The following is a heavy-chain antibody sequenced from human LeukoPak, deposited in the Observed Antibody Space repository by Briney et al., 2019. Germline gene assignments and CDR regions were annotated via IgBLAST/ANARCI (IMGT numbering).Heavy chain of an antibody. CDR1: GGSIRSSSYY. Sequence: PSETLSLTCTVSGGSIRSSSYYWGWLRQPPGKGLEWIGSIYYSGSTYYNPSLKSRLTISVDTSKNQFSLKLSSVTASDTAVYYCARRSSGGWFDPWGQGTLVTVSS. J-gene: IGHJ5*02. CDR2: IYYSGST. V-gene: IGHV4-39*01. D-gene: IGHD1-26*01. CDR3: ARRSSGGWFDP.